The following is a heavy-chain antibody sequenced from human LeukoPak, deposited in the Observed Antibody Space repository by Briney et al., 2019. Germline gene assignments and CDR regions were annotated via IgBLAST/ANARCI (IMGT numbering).Heavy chain of an antibody. Sequence: PGGSLRLSCAVSGFTFSRYWMSWVRQAPGKGLEWVGNIKKDGSEKYYLDSVKGRFSIPRDNAWNSLYLQMYSLTAEDTAVYYCARVGDVDHYYYYMDVWGKGTTVTVPS. CDR2: IKKDGSEK. CDR3: ARVGDVDHYYYYMDV. D-gene: IGHD2-21*01. V-gene: IGHV3-7*01. J-gene: IGHJ6*03. CDR1: GFTFSRYW.